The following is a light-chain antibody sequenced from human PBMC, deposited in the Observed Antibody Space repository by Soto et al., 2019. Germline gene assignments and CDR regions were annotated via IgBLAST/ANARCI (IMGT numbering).Light chain of an antibody. Sequence: QSALTQPPSASGSPGQSVTISCTGTSSDVGAYNYVSWYQQHAGKAPKLVIYEVTKRPSGVPDRFSGSKSANTASLTVSGLQAEDEADHYCSSFASSNTGVFGGGTKVTVL. CDR2: EVT. CDR1: SSDVGAYNY. V-gene: IGLV2-8*01. CDR3: SSFASSNTGV. J-gene: IGLJ3*02.